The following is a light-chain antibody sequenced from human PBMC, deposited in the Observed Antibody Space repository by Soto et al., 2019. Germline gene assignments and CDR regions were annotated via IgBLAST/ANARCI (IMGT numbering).Light chain of an antibody. J-gene: IGKJ4*01. CDR2: GAS. Sequence: EIVLTQSPGTLSLSPGERATLSCRASQSVSSSYLAWYQQKPGQAPRLLIYGASSRATGIPDRISGSGSGTDFPITISRLEPEDFAVYYCQQYGSSPLTFGGGTNLEI. V-gene: IGKV3-20*01. CDR1: QSVSSSY. CDR3: QQYGSSPLT.